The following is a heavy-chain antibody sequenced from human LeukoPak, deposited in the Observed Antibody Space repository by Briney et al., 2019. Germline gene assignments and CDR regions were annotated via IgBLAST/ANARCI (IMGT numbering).Heavy chain of an antibody. CDR2: IYSGGST. CDR1: GFTVSSNY. V-gene: IGHV3-53*01. J-gene: IGHJ4*02. D-gene: IGHD1-26*01. CDR3: ARSKRGAGDYFDY. Sequence: GGSLRLSCAASGFTVSSNYMSWVRQAPGKGLEWISVIYSGGSTYYADSVKGRFTISRDNSRNTLYLQMNSLRAEGTAVYYCARSKRGAGDYFDYWGQGTLVTVSS.